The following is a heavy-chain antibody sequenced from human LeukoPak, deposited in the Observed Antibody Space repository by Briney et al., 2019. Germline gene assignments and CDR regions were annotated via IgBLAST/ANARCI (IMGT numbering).Heavy chain of an antibody. CDR3: ARDTMIVANWFDP. J-gene: IGHJ5*02. Sequence: GASVKVSCKASGYTFTGYYMHWVRQAPGQGLEWMGWINPNSGGTNYAQKFQGRVTMTRDTSISTAYKELSRLRSDDTAVYYCARDTMIVANWFDPWGQGTLVTVSS. V-gene: IGHV1-2*02. CDR1: GYTFTGYY. CDR2: INPNSGGT. D-gene: IGHD3-22*01.